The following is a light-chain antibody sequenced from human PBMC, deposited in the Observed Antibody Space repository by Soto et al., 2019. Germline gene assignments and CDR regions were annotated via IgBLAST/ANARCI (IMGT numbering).Light chain of an antibody. V-gene: IGKV3-20*01. J-gene: IGKJ1*01. CDR1: QSVSSSY. CDR3: QQYGSSPPT. CDR2: GAS. Sequence: ESVLTQSRGTLSLSPGERATLSCRASQSVSSSYLAWYQQKAGEAPRLLIYGASSRATGIPDRFSGSGSGTDFTLTISRLEPEDFEVYYCQQYGSSPPTFGQGTKVDIK.